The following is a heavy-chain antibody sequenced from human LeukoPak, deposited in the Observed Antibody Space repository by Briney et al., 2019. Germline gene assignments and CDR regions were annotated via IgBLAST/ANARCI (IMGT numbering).Heavy chain of an antibody. CDR1: GGTFSSYA. Sequence: SVKASCKASGGTFSSYAISWVRQAPGQGLEWMGGIIPIFGTANYAQKFQGRVTITTDESTSTAYMELSSLRSEDTAVYYCATPGGGSGSPLFDYWGQGTLVTVSS. J-gene: IGHJ4*02. D-gene: IGHD3-10*01. CDR2: IIPIFGTA. CDR3: ATPGGGSGSPLFDY. V-gene: IGHV1-69*05.